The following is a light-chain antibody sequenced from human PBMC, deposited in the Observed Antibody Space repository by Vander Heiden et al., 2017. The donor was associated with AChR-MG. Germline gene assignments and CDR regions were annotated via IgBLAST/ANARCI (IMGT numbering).Light chain of an antibody. CDR1: QSVPANH. V-gene: IGKV3-20*01. Sequence: VLTQSPDTLSFSPGHRAALSFRASQSVPANHLSWFQQKPGQVPRLLFYGACIRATGVPDRFSGSGSGTDFTLTISGLEPEDFAVYYCHQDGRFGAFGQRTKLEIK. J-gene: IGKJ2*01. CDR2: GAC. CDR3: HQDGRFGA.